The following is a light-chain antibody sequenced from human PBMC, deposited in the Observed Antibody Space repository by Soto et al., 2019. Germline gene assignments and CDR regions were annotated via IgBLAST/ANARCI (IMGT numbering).Light chain of an antibody. CDR2: DAS. CDR3: QHTTDFT. CDR1: QDISNY. J-gene: IGKJ2*01. V-gene: IGKV1-33*01. Sequence: DIQMTQSPSSLSASVGDRVTITCQASQDISNYLNWYQQKPGKAPKLLIYDASNLETGVPSRFSGSTSGAESTLTITGLQPDDLGTYYCQHTTDFTFGQGTKVEIK.